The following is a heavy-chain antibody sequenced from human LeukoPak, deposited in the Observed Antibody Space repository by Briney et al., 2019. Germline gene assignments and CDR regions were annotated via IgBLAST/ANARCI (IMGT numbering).Heavy chain of an antibody. CDR1: GGSISSSSYD. CDR3: ASTKGGYEYFQH. V-gene: IGHV4-39*01. J-gene: IGHJ1*01. CDR2: IYYSGST. D-gene: IGHD1-26*01. Sequence: SETLSLTCTVSGGSISSSSYDWGWIRQAPGTGLEWIGSIYYSGSTYYNPSLKSRVTISVDTSKNQFSLKLSSVTAADTAVYYCASTKGGYEYFQHWGQGTLVTVSS.